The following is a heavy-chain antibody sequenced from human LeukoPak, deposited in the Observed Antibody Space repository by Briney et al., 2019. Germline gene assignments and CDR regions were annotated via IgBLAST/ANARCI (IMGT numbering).Heavy chain of an antibody. V-gene: IGHV1-18*01. J-gene: IGHJ4*02. D-gene: IGHD3-9*01. Sequence: ASVKVSCKASGYTFTSYGISWVRQAPGQGLEWMGWISAYNGNTNYAQKLQGRVTMTTDTSTSTAYMELRSLRSDDTAVYYCARVRPSYYDILTGYYIDYWGQGTLVTVSS. CDR3: ARVRPSYYDILTGYYIDY. CDR1: GYTFTSYG. CDR2: ISAYNGNT.